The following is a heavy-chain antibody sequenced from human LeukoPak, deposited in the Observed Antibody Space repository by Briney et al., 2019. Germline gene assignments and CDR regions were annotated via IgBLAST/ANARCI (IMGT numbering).Heavy chain of an antibody. D-gene: IGHD3-9*01. Sequence: GGSLRLSCAASGFTFSSYSMNWVRQAPGKGLEWVSSISSSSSYIYYADSVKGRFTISRDNAKNSLYLQMNSLRAEDTAVYYCGRDNDQLRYLDGPLDYGGQGTLVPVSS. V-gene: IGHV3-21*01. CDR2: ISSSSSYI. CDR1: GFTFSSYS. CDR3: GRDNDQLRYLDGPLDY. J-gene: IGHJ4*02.